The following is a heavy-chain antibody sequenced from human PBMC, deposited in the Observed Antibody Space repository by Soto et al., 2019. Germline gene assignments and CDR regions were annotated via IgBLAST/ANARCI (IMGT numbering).Heavy chain of an antibody. CDR2: MNPNSGET. J-gene: IGHJ5*02. D-gene: IGHD2-2*01. CDR3: ARIAMPARPRWYNWFDP. V-gene: IGHV1-8*02. Sequence: QEQLVQSAAEVKKPGASVKVSCMTSGYTFNDYEINWVRRAPGQGLEWIGWMNPNSGETGYAQRFQGRVTMTTSSSLSTAYLGLSSLTSDDTAVYYCARIAMPARPRWYNWFDPWGQGTLVTVSS. CDR1: GYTFNDYE.